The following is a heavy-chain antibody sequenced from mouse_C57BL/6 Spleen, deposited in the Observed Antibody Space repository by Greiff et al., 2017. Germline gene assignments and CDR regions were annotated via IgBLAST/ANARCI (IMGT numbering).Heavy chain of an antibody. J-gene: IGHJ1*03. V-gene: IGHV6-3*01. CDR3: TGGFDDWYFDV. Sequence: EVMLVESGGGLVQPGGSMKLSCVASGFTFSNYWMNWVRQSPEKGLEWVAQIRLKSDNYATHYAESVKGRFTISRDDSKSSVYLQMNNLRAEDTGIYYCTGGFDDWYFDVWGTGTTVTVSS. CDR2: IRLKSDNYAT. CDR1: GFTFSNYW.